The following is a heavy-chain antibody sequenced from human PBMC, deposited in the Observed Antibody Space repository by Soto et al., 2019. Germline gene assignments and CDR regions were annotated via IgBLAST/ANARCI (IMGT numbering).Heavy chain of an antibody. D-gene: IGHD6-19*01. V-gene: IGHV4-4*07. CDR3: ARGPYSSGYYVVDS. J-gene: IGHJ4*02. CDR2: LYSSGNT. CDR1: GASIHSYG. Sequence: SETLPLTCTVSGASIHSYGWSWIRQPAGKGLEGIGRLYSSGNTDYNPSFKNRLIMSTDASRSQFSLKLIYVTAADTAVYYCARGPYSSGYYVVDSWGQGTPVTV.